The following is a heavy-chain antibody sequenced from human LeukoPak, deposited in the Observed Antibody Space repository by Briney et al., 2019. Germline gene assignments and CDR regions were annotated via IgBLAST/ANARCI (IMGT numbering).Heavy chain of an antibody. V-gene: IGHV3-21*01. CDR3: ARGSGVQVWSSLDY. D-gene: IGHD5-18*01. Sequence: PGGSLRLSCAASGFIFSSFEMNWVRQAPGKGLEWVSSISSSGTYIYYADSVRGRFTISRDNAKNSLHLQMNSLRAEDTAVYYCARGSGVQVWSSLDYWGQGTLVTVSS. CDR1: GFIFSSFE. J-gene: IGHJ4*02. CDR2: ISSSGTYI.